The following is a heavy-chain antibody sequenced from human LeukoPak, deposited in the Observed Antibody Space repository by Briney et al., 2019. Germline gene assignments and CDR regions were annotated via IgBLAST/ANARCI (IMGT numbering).Heavy chain of an antibody. D-gene: IGHD1-26*01. CDR2: ISYDGSRQ. V-gene: IGHV3-30-3*02. CDR1: GFTFSSYA. J-gene: IGHJ3*02. CDR3: AKSRSGSYDDAFDI. Sequence: PGGSLRLSCAASGFTFSSYAMHWVRQAPGKGLEWVAVISYDGSRQYYADSVKGRFTISRDNSKNTLYLQMNSLRAEDTAVYHCAKSRSGSYDDAFDIWGQGTMVSVSS.